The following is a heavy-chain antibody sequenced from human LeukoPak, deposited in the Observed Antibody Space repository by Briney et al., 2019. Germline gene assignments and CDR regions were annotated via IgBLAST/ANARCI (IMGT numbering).Heavy chain of an antibody. CDR2: IYSGGST. Sequence: GGSLRLSCAASGFTVSNNYMYWVRQAPGKGLEWVSVIYSGGSTYYADSVKGRFTISRDNSKNTLYLQMNSLRAEDTAVYYCARDLGYGGKKGGFDYWGQGTLVTVSS. D-gene: IGHD4-23*01. V-gene: IGHV3-66*01. J-gene: IGHJ4*02. CDR3: ARDLGYGGKKGGFDY. CDR1: GFTVSNNY.